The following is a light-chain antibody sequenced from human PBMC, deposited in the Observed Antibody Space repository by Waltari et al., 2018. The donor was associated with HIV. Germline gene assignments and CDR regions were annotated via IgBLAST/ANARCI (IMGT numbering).Light chain of an antibody. V-gene: IGKV3-20*01. Sequence: EIVLTQSPGTLSLSPGERATLSCRASQSVSSTYLAWYQQKPGQAPRLLIYGASIRASGIPDRFSGSGSGTDFTLTISRLEPEDFAVYYCQQCGGSPRTFGQGTKVEIK. J-gene: IGKJ1*01. CDR2: GAS. CDR3: QQCGGSPRT. CDR1: QSVSSTY.